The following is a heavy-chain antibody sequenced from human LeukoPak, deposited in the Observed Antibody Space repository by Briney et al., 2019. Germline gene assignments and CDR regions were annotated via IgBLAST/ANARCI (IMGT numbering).Heavy chain of an antibody. D-gene: IGHD3-22*01. V-gene: IGHV3-30*04. Sequence: GRSLRLSCAASGFTFSSYAMHWVRQAPGKGLEWVAVISYDGSNKYYADSVKGRFTISRDNSKNTLYLQMNSLRAEDTAVYYCARGYYDSSGYCDEEALDYWGQGTLVTVSS. CDR3: ARGYYDSSGYCDEEALDY. CDR2: ISYDGSNK. J-gene: IGHJ4*02. CDR1: GFTFSSYA.